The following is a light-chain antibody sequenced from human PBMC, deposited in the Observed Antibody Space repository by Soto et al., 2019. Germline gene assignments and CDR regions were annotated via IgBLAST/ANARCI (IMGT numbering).Light chain of an antibody. Sequence: QAVVTQSPSASASLGASVKLTCTLSSGHSRYAIAWHQQQPEKGPRYLMKLNSDGSHNKGDGIPDRFSGSSSGAERYLTISSLQSDDEADYYCQTWGTGIRVFGGGTKLTVL. CDR2: LNSDGSH. J-gene: IGLJ3*02. CDR3: QTWGTGIRV. V-gene: IGLV4-69*01. CDR1: SGHSRYA.